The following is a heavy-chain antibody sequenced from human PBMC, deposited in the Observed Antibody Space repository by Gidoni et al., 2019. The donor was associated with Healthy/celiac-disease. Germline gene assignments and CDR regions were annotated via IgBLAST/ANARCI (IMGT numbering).Heavy chain of an antibody. J-gene: IGHJ6*02. CDR3: ARERVVVPAAIGLRYYYYGMDV. V-gene: IGHV3-11*01. CDR2: ISSSGSQI. D-gene: IGHD2-2*01. Sequence: QLFYSFLFVCKPGGSLMPPVSSSGFSFSDYHMQSNRQAPGKGLEWVSYISSSGSQIYYADSVKGRFTISRDNDKNSLYLQMNSLRAEDTAVYYCARERVVVPAAIGLRYYYYGMDVWGQGTTVTVSS. CDR1: GFSFSDYH.